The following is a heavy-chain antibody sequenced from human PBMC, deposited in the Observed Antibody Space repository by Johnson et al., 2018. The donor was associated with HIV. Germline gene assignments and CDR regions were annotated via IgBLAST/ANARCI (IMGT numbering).Heavy chain of an antibody. V-gene: IGHV3-30*03. D-gene: IGHD3-22*01. CDR1: GFIVSSNY. Sequence: QVQLVESGGGLVQPGGSLRLSCAASGFIVSSNYMSWVRQAPGKGLEWVAVISYDGSNKYYADSVKDRFTISRDNSKSTLYLQMNSLRAADTAGYYCARDATYYYDSSGYHDAFDIWGQGTMVTVSS. CDR3: ARDATYYYDSSGYHDAFDI. J-gene: IGHJ3*02. CDR2: ISYDGSNK.